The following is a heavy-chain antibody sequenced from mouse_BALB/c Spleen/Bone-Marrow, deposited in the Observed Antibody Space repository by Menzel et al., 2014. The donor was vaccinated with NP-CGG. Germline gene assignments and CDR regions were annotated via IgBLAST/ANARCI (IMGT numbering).Heavy chain of an antibody. Sequence: EVMLVESGGGLVQPGGSLRLSCATSGFTFTDYYMSWVRQPPEKALEWLGFIRNKANGYTTEYSASVKGRFTISRDNSKSILYLKMNTLRSEDSASYYCARSLSPRAMVYWCQGTSVTVSS. D-gene: IGHD6-1*01. CDR3: ARSLSPRAMVY. V-gene: IGHV7-3*02. CDR1: GFTFTDYY. J-gene: IGHJ4*01. CDR2: IRNKANGYTT.